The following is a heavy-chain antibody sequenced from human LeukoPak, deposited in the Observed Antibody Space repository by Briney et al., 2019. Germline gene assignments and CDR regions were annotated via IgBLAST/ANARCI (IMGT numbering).Heavy chain of an antibody. CDR2: IYYSGST. Sequence: PSETLSLICTVSGGSISSYYWSWIRQPPGKGLEWIGYIYYSGSTNYNPSLKSRVTISVDTSKNQFSLKLSSVAAADTAVYYCARQYSSGWYIDYWGQGTLVTVSS. D-gene: IGHD6-19*01. CDR1: GGSISSYY. CDR3: ARQYSSGWYIDY. J-gene: IGHJ4*02. V-gene: IGHV4-59*08.